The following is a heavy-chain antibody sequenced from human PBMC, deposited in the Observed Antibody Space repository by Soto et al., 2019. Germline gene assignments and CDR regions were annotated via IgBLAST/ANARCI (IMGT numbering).Heavy chain of an antibody. V-gene: IGHV3-30*18. CDR1: GFTLVTYG. D-gene: IGHD3-22*01. CDR3: AKEFFDSSGFYPSLDALDI. CDR2: ISNDGGDK. Sequence: QVQLAESGGGVVQPGRSLTITCAASGFTLVTYGMPWARQAPGKGLEWVAVISNDGGDKYYSDSVMGRFTISRDNSKNTLFLQMNSLRAEDTAVYFCAKEFFDSSGFYPSLDALDIWGQGTVVTVSS. J-gene: IGHJ3*02.